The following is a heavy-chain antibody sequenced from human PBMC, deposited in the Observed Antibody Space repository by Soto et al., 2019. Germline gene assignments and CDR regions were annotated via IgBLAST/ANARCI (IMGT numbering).Heavy chain of an antibody. J-gene: IGHJ3*02. Sequence: PSETLSLTCTVSGGSITGGDYYWSWIRQPPGKGLEWIGYIYYSGDTYYNPSLKSRVTISLDTSNNQFSLKLSSVTAADTAVYYCARVVHAFDIWGQGTMVTVSS. V-gene: IGHV4-30-4*01. CDR1: GGSITGGDYY. CDR3: ARVVHAFDI. D-gene: IGHD3-16*02. CDR2: IYYSGDT.